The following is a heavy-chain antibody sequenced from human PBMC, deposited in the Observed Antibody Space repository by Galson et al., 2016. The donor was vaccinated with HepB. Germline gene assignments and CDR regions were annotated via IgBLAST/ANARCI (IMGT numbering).Heavy chain of an antibody. CDR2: IDDSGNI. J-gene: IGHJ5*02. CDR1: GASIENNQ. D-gene: IGHD2-15*01. V-gene: IGHV4-59*13. CDR3: AKARERAIGYCSPPTTCLNGFDP. Sequence: SETLSLTCSVSGASIENNQWSWIRQPPGKGLEWIGYIDDSGNIKYSPSLQSRVTISIDMSNNQFSLKLTSVTAADTAVYYCAKARERAIGYCSPPTTCLNGFDPWGQGTLVTVSS.